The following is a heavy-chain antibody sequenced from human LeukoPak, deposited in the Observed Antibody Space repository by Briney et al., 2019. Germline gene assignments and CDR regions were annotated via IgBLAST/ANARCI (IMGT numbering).Heavy chain of an antibody. Sequence: GGSLRLSCAASGFTFDDYAMHWVRQAPGKGLEWVSLISGDGGSTYYADSVKGRFTISRDNSKNSLYLQMNSLRTEDTALYYCAKDMYRWIQLWPDYWGQGTLVTVSS. J-gene: IGHJ4*02. CDR3: AKDMYRWIQLWPDY. V-gene: IGHV3-43*02. CDR2: ISGDGGST. D-gene: IGHD5-18*01. CDR1: GFTFDDYA.